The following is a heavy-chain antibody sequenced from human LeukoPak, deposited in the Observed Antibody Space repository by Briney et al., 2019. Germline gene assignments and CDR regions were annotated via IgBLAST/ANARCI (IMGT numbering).Heavy chain of an antibody. V-gene: IGHV3-30*18. J-gene: IGHJ4*02. CDR2: ISYDGSNK. Sequence: GGSLRLSCAASGFTLSSYGMHWVRQAPGKGLEWVAVISYDGSNKYYADSVKGRFTISRDNSKDTLYLQMNSLRAEDTAVYYCAKENNYDFWSGYLFDYWGQGTLVTVSS. D-gene: IGHD3-3*01. CDR3: AKENNYDFWSGYLFDY. CDR1: GFTLSSYG.